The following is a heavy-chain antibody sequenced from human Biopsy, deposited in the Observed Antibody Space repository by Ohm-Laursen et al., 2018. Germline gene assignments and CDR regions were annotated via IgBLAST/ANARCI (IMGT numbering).Heavy chain of an antibody. D-gene: IGHD6-6*01. V-gene: IGHV3-23*01. CDR3: AKYDYSSSPRRYFDP. CDR1: GISFSSSA. CDR2: ITASGGTT. J-gene: IGHJ5*02. Sequence: SLRLSCAASGISFSSSAMNWVRQAPGKGLEWVSGITASGGTTYYADSVKGRFTISRDNSKNTLSLQMNSLRAEDTAVYYCAKYDYSSSPRRYFDPWGQGTLVTVSS.